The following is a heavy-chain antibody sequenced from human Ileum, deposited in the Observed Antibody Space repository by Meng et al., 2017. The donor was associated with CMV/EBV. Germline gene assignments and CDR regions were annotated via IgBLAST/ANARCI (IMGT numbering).Heavy chain of an antibody. Sequence: GESLKISCVASGVTFSTSVIHWVRQAPGKGLEWVAVVSSDGSRKYYLDSVRGRFTISRDNSRNTLYLQMSSLTTDDTALYYCARERNRQGPFDDWGQGTLVTVSS. V-gene: IGHV3-30-3*01. J-gene: IGHJ4*02. CDR1: GVTFSTSV. CDR2: VSSDGSRK. CDR3: ARERNRQGPFDD.